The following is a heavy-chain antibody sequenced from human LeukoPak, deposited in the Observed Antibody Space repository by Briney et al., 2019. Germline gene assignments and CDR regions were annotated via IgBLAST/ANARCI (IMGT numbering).Heavy chain of an antibody. V-gene: IGHV1-18*01. CDR3: VRDVTRGGR. Sequence: ASVKVSCKASGYTFTSYGISWVRQAPGQGLEWMGWISAYNGNTNYPQKFQGRVTMTRDTSISTAYMELSRLRSDDTAVYYCVRDVTRGGRWGQGTLVTVSS. CDR1: GYTFTSYG. J-gene: IGHJ4*02. CDR2: ISAYNGNT. D-gene: IGHD3-10*01.